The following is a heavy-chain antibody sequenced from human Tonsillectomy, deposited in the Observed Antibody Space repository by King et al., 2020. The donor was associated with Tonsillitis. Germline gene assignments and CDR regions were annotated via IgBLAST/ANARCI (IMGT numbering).Heavy chain of an antibody. CDR1: GFTFSSYG. CDR3: TKEDFDSTRYYFDY. D-gene: IGHD3-22*01. Sequence: VQLVESGGGVVQPGRSLRLSCAASGFTFSSYGMHWVRQAPGKGLEWVAVISYDGSNKYYPDSVKGRFTISRDNSKNTLYLQMNSLRADDTAVYYCTKEDFDSTRYYFDYWGQGTLVTVSS. CDR2: ISYDGSNK. J-gene: IGHJ4*02. V-gene: IGHV3-30*18.